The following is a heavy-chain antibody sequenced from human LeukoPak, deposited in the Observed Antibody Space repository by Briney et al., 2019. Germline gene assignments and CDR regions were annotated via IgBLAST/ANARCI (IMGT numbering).Heavy chain of an antibody. D-gene: IGHD3-22*01. CDR2: IYYSGST. CDR3: ARHYDSSGYWYCFDY. V-gene: IGHV4-59*08. CDR1: GGSISSYY. J-gene: IGHJ4*02. Sequence: TSETLSLTCTVSGGSISSYYWGWIRQPPGKGLEWIGYIYYSGSTNYNPSLKSRVTISVDTTKNQFSLRLSSVTAADTAVYYCARHYDSSGYWYCFDYWGQGTLVTVSS.